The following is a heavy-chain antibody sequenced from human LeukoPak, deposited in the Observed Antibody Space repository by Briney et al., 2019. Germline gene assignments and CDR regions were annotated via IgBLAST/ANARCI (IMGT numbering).Heavy chain of an antibody. J-gene: IGHJ4*02. CDR2: IKDDGSEK. CDR1: GLNFRKSW. D-gene: IGHD7-27*01. CDR3: SNWGDTWGLDF. Sequence: GGSLRLSCAASGLNFRKSWMTWGRQVPGRGLEWVANIKDDGSEKYYVDSVKGRFTISRDNAKNSLYLQMNSLGAEDTAVYYCSNWGDTWGLDFWGQGILVSVSS. V-gene: IGHV3-7*01.